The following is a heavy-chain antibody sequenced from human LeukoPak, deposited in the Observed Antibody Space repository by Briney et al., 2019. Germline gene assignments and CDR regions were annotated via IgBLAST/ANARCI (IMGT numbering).Heavy chain of an antibody. D-gene: IGHD6-19*01. J-gene: IGHJ6*02. Sequence: PGRSLRLSCAASGFTFSSYGMPWVRQAPGKGLEWVAVISYDGSNKYYADSVKGRFTISRDNSKNTLYLQMNSLRAEDTAVYYCATYSSSYGMDVWGQGTTVTVSS. CDR1: GFTFSSYG. CDR3: ATYSSSYGMDV. CDR2: ISYDGSNK. V-gene: IGHV3-30*03.